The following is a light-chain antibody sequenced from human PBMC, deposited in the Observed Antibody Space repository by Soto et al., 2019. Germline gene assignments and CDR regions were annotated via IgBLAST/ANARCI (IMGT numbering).Light chain of an antibody. CDR1: QSVGNI. Sequence: EIVLTQSRATLSLSPGERATLSCRASQSVGNILAWYQQKPGQPPRLLMYDASERATGIPARFSGSGSGTDFTLTISSLEPDDFAVYYCQQRSDWPLTFGGGTKVEIK. V-gene: IGKV3-11*01. J-gene: IGKJ4*01. CDR3: QQRSDWPLT. CDR2: DAS.